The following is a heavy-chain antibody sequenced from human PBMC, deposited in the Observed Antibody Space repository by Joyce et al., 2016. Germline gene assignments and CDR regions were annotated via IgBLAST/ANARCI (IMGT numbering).Heavy chain of an antibody. CDR3: ASPSCAV. Sequence: EVQLVESGGGLVQPGGSLILSCAAFGFIFSSKEMNWVRQAPGKGLEWIAYISRSGDLIHYSDSVRGRFTISRDNAGSSLYLQMESLRAEDTAMYDCASPSCAVWGQGSLVTVSS. V-gene: IGHV3-48*03. CDR1: GFIFSSKE. CDR2: ISRSGDLI. J-gene: IGHJ4*02.